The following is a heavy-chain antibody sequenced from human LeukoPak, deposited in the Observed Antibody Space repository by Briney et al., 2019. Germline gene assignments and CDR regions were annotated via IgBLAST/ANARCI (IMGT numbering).Heavy chain of an antibody. D-gene: IGHD6-6*01. CDR3: AKFLDSSSLGGFYY. V-gene: IGHV3-23*01. Sequence: GGPLRLSCAASGFTFSSFVMSWVRQAPGKGLECVSAISGSGCSTHYADSVKARFPIPRDNSKNTLYLQINSLRAEDTNVYYYAKFLDSSSLGGFYYWGQGTLVTVSS. CDR2: ISGSGCST. CDR1: GFTFSSFV. J-gene: IGHJ4*02.